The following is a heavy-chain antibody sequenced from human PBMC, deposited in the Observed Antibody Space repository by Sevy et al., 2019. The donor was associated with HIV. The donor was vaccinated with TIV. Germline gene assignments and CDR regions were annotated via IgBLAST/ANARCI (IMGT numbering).Heavy chain of an antibody. CDR1: GFTFSDYY. CDR3: SRDRRNYAGQYFDY. D-gene: IGHD1-7*01. Sequence: GGSLRLSCAVSGFTFSDYYMSWIHQAPGKGLEWVSDISSGSTYTKYADSVKGRFTISRDNAKNSLYLQMNSLRVEDTAVYYCSRDRRNYAGQYFDYWGQGTLVTVSS. V-gene: IGHV3-11*06. CDR2: ISSGSTYT. J-gene: IGHJ4*02.